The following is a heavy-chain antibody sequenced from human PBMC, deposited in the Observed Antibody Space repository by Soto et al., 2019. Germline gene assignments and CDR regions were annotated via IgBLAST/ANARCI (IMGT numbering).Heavy chain of an antibody. CDR3: ARDPLWGTAMVLWYFDL. CDR1: GFTFSSYA. Sequence: GSQRLSYAASGFTFSSYAMHWVRQAPGKGLEWVAVISYDGSNKYYADSVKGRFTISRDNSKNTLYLQMNSLRAEDTAVYYCARDPLWGTAMVLWYFDLWGRGTLVTVSS. CDR2: ISYDGSNK. J-gene: IGHJ2*01. V-gene: IGHV3-30-3*01. D-gene: IGHD5-18*01.